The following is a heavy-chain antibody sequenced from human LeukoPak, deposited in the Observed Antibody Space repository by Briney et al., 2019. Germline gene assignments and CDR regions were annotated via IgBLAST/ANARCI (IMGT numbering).Heavy chain of an antibody. V-gene: IGHV4-34*01. CDR1: GGSFSGYY. J-gene: IGHJ3*02. CDR3: ARDGGYSYGYKAFDI. D-gene: IGHD5-18*01. CDR2: INHSGST. Sequence: SETLSLTCAVYGGSFSGYYWSWIRQPPGKGLEWIGEINHSGSTNYNPSLKSRVTMSVDTSKHQFSLKLSSVTAADTAVYYCARDGGYSYGYKAFDIWGQGTMVTVSS.